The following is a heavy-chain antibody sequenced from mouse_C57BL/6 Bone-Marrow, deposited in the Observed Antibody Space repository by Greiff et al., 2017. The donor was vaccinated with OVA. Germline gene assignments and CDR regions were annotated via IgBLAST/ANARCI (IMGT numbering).Heavy chain of an antibody. CDR3: ARQGYYVPFAY. Sequence: EVQLVESGGDLVKPGGSLKLSCAASGFTFSSYGMSWVRQTPDKRLEWVATISSGGSYTYYPDSVKGRFTISRDNAKNTLYLQMTSLKSEDTAMKYCARQGYYVPFAYWGQGTLVTVSA. V-gene: IGHV5-6*01. CDR1: GFTFSSYG. J-gene: IGHJ3*01. D-gene: IGHD1-1*01. CDR2: ISSGGSYT.